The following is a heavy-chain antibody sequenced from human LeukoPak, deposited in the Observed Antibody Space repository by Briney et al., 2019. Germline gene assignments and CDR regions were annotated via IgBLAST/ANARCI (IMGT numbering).Heavy chain of an antibody. CDR1: GGSISSGGYY. CDR2: IYHSGST. Sequence: SETLSLTCTVSGGSISSGGYYWSWIRQPPGKGLEWIGYIYHSGSTYYNPSLKSRVTISVDRSKNQFSLKLSSVTAADTAVYYCARMGVGDTDFDYWGQGTLVTVSS. V-gene: IGHV4-30-2*01. CDR3: ARMGVGDTDFDY. D-gene: IGHD1-26*01. J-gene: IGHJ4*02.